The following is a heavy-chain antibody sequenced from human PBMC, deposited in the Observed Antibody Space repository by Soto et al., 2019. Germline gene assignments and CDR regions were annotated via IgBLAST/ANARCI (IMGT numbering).Heavy chain of an antibody. CDR2: IIPIFGTA. Sequence: QVQLVQSGAEVKKPGSSVKVSCKASGGTFSSYAISWVRQAPGQGLGCMGGIIPIFGTANYAQKCQGSVTLTADESTSTAYMERSSLRSEDTAVYYCARDTGGVYWGDWGQGTLGTVSS. CDR1: GGTFSSYA. D-gene: IGHD2-21*01. CDR3: ARDTGGVYWGD. J-gene: IGHJ4*02. V-gene: IGHV1-69*01.